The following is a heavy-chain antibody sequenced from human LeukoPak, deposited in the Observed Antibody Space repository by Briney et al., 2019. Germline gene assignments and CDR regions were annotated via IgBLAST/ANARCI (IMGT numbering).Heavy chain of an antibody. Sequence: GGSLTLSCAASGFSFSNYAMNWVRQAPGKGLEWISYIRSRSSTIYYADSVKGRFTISRDNAKNSLYLQMNSLTAEDTAVYYCARGLSGWFIDYWGQGTRVTVSS. CDR1: GFSFSNYA. D-gene: IGHD6-19*01. V-gene: IGHV3-48*04. J-gene: IGHJ4*02. CDR2: IRSRSSTI. CDR3: ARGLSGWFIDY.